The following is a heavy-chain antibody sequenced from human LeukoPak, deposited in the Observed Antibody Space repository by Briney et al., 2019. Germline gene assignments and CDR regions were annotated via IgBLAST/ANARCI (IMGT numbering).Heavy chain of an antibody. D-gene: IGHD1-26*01. CDR1: SGSIFSSNW. J-gene: IGHJ6*03. CDR2: IFHSGST. V-gene: IGHV4-4*02. Sequence: SETLSLTCAVSSGSIFSSNWWSWVRQPPGKGLEWIGQIFHSGSTSYSPSLKSRVTISVDKSKNQFSLKLTSVTAADTAVYYCARARYREINYAYAGGFYYMDVWGKGTTVTVSS. CDR3: ARARYREINYAYAGGFYYMDV.